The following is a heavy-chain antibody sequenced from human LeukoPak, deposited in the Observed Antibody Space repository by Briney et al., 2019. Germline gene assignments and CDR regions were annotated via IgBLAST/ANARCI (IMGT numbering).Heavy chain of an antibody. CDR3: ATAYYYDSPFDP. Sequence: SETLSLTCAVSGGSISSGGYSWSWIRQPPGKGLEWIGYIYHSGSTYYNPSLKSRVTISVDRSKNQFSLKLSSVTAADTAVYYCATAYYYDSPFDPWGQGTLVTVSS. D-gene: IGHD3-22*01. J-gene: IGHJ5*02. CDR1: GGSISSGGYS. CDR2: IYHSGST. V-gene: IGHV4-30-2*02.